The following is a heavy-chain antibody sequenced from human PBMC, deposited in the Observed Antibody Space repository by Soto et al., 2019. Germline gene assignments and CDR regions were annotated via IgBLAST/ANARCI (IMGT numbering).Heavy chain of an antibody. D-gene: IGHD3-16*01. CDR3: ASGGNWFDP. CDR1: GGSIRNYY. J-gene: IGHJ5*02. V-gene: IGHV4-59*01. CDR2: MYYNGNI. Sequence: SETQSLTCTVSGGSIRNYYWTWVRQSPEKGLEWIGYMYYNGNINYNPSLKSRVTISIDTSKNQFSLTLKSVTAADTAVYYCASGGNWFDPWGQGVLVTVS.